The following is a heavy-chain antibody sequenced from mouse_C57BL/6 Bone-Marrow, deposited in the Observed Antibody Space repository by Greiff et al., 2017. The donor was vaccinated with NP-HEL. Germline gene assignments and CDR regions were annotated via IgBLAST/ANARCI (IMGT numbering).Heavy chain of an antibody. Sequence: VQLKQSGPELVKPGASVKMSCKASGYTFTDYNMHWVKQSHGKSLEWIGYINPNNGGTSYNQKFKGKATLTVNKSSSTAYMELRSLTSEDSAVYYCARDCNYLDWYFDVWGTGTTVTVSS. J-gene: IGHJ1*03. CDR3: ARDCNYLDWYFDV. CDR2: INPNNGGT. CDR1: GYTFTDYN. D-gene: IGHD2-1*01. V-gene: IGHV1-22*01.